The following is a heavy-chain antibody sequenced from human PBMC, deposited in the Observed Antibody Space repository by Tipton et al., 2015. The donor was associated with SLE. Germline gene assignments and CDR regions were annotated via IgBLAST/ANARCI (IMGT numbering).Heavy chain of an antibody. D-gene: IGHD5-24*01. CDR1: GGPISSYY. V-gene: IGHV4-4*07. CDR3: ARGRWQEYFQH. Sequence: LRLSCTVSGGPISSYYWSWIRQPAGKGLEWIGHIYTSGSTNYNPSLKSRVTISVDTSKNQFSLKLSSVTAADTAVYYCARGRWQEYFQHWGQGTLVTVSS. CDR2: IYTSGST. J-gene: IGHJ1*01.